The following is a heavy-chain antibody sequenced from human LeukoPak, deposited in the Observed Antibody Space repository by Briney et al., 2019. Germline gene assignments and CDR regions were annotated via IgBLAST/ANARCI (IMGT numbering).Heavy chain of an antibody. V-gene: IGHV1-8*01. CDR2: MNPNNGDT. Sequence: ASLKVSCKASGYDFSRYDINWVRLAPGQGLEWMGWMNPNNGDTDYAQNFQGRVTMTRDTSMSTAYMELSSLRSEDTALYYCARGRIRYDDYSSGWFVFFEFWGQGSLVTVSS. CDR3: ARGRIRYDDYSSGWFVFFEF. CDR1: GYDFSRYD. D-gene: IGHD6-19*01. J-gene: IGHJ4*02.